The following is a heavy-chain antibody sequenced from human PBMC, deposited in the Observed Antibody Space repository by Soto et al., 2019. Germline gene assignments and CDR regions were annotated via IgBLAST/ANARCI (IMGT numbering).Heavy chain of an antibody. Sequence: GGSLRLSCAASGFTFSSYAMSWVRQAPGKGLEWVSAISGSGGSTYYADSVKGRFTISRDNSKNTLYLQMNSLRAEDTAVYYCARDLRGGSGSSSFYYYYGMDVWGQGTTVTVSS. V-gene: IGHV3-23*01. CDR1: GFTFSSYA. J-gene: IGHJ6*02. D-gene: IGHD6-6*01. CDR2: ISGSGGST. CDR3: ARDLRGGSGSSSFYYYYGMDV.